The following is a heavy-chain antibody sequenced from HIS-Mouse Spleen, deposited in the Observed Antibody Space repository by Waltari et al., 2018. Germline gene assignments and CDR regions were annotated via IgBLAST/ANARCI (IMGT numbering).Heavy chain of an antibody. Sequence: QVQLVQSGAEVKKPGASVKVSCKASGYTFTSYGISWVRQAPGQGLEWMGWVSDYNGNTNEAEKLQGRVTMTTDTSTSTAYMELRSLRSDDTAVYYCARDLQFGYSSGWYCDYWGQGTLVTVSS. CDR2: VSDYNGNT. V-gene: IGHV1-18*01. CDR1: GYTFTSYG. D-gene: IGHD6-19*01. CDR3: ARDLQFGYSSGWYCDY. J-gene: IGHJ4*02.